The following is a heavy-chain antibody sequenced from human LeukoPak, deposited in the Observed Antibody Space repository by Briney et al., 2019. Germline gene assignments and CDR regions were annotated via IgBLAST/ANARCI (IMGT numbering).Heavy chain of an antibody. J-gene: IGHJ6*03. CDR3: ARDADSSSGYYYYYMDV. CDR2: ISYDGSNK. V-gene: IGHV3-30*01. Sequence: GGSLRLSCAASGFTFSSYAMHWVRQAPGKGLEWVAVISYDGSNKYYADSVKGRFTISRDNSKNTLYLQMNSLRAEDTAVYYCARDADSSSGYYYYYMDVWAKEPRSPSP. CDR1: GFTFSSYA. D-gene: IGHD6-6*01.